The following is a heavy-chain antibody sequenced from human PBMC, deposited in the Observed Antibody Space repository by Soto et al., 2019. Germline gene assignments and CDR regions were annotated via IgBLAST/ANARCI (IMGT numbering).Heavy chain of an antibody. Sequence: QVQLQESGPGLVKPSGTLSLTCAVSGGSMSRSYWWTWLRQSPGKGLEWLGASNESGEYNYAPSFSRRVTMSVDKSKNHFSVMLTSVTAADTAIYYCARVGSGWYAPLDYWGQGTLVTVSS. V-gene: IGHV4-4*02. CDR1: GGSMSRSYW. CDR2: SNESGEY. D-gene: IGHD6-19*01. CDR3: ARVGSGWYAPLDY. J-gene: IGHJ4*02.